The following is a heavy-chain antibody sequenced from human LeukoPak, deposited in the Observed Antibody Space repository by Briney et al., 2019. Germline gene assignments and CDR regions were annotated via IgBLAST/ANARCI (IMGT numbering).Heavy chain of an antibody. J-gene: IGHJ6*03. Sequence: SETLSLTCAVSGYPISSGYYWGWIRQPPGKGLEWIGSIYHSGSTYYNPSLKSRVTISVDTSKNQFSLKLSSVTAADTAVYYCARVSSSIVVVPAYYMDVWGKGTTVTVSS. V-gene: IGHV4-38-2*01. D-gene: IGHD2-2*01. CDR1: GYPISSGYY. CDR3: ARVSSSIVVVPAYYMDV. CDR2: IYHSGST.